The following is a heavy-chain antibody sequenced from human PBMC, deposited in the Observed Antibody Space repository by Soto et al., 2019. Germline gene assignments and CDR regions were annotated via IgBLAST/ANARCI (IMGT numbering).Heavy chain of an antibody. CDR1: GFTFSSYA. V-gene: IGHV3-23*01. Sequence: GGSLRLSCAASGFTFSSYAMSWVRQAPGKGLEWVSAISGSGGSTYYADSVKGRFTISRHNSKNTLYLQMNSLRAEDTAVYYCAKDQGYYYDSSGFLADDYWGQGTLVTVS. D-gene: IGHD3-22*01. J-gene: IGHJ4*02. CDR3: AKDQGYYYDSSGFLADDY. CDR2: ISGSGGST.